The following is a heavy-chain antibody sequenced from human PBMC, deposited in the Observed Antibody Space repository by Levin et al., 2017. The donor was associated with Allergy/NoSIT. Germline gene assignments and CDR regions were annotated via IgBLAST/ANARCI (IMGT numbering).Heavy chain of an antibody. D-gene: IGHD3-10*01. CDR3: AKLVGAGGYLNPPIDY. Sequence: GESLKISCAASGFTLSIYAMSWVRQAPGKGLEWVSVISDSGHYTYYADSVKGRFTISRDNSKNTVYLQMNRLRAEDTAIYYCAKLVGAGGYLNPPIDYWGQGTLVTVSS. CDR1: GFTLSIYA. J-gene: IGHJ4*02. CDR2: ISDSGHYT. V-gene: IGHV3-23*01.